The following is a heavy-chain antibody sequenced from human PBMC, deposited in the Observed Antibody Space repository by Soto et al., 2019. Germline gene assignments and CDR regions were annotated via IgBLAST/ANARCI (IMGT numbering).Heavy chain of an antibody. D-gene: IGHD3-9*01. Sequence: QVQLVQSGAEVKEPGSSVKVSCEASGGTFTNYTISWVRQAPGQGLEWMGGIIPMFGTTNHAQKFECRVRINANKSTTTAVKELSGQRSEDTAVYYCALGIGLRYFDWAFEYWGQGALVTVSS. J-gene: IGHJ4*02. CDR2: IIPMFGTT. CDR3: ALGIGLRYFDWAFEY. CDR1: GGTFTNYT. V-gene: IGHV1-69*06.